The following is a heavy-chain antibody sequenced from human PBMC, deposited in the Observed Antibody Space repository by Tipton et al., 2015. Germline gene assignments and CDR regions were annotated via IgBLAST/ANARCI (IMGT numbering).Heavy chain of an antibody. V-gene: IGHV4-59*12. D-gene: IGHD3-3*01. CDR1: GGSISTYY. CDR3: ARISLFLYITAAFDV. J-gene: IGHJ3*01. Sequence: TLSLTCTVSGGSISTYYWSWIRQPPGKGLEWIGYISYSGSTNYNPSLKSRVTISGDTSKIQFSLKLSSVTAADTAVYYCARISLFLYITAAFDVWGQGTMVTVSP. CDR2: ISYSGST.